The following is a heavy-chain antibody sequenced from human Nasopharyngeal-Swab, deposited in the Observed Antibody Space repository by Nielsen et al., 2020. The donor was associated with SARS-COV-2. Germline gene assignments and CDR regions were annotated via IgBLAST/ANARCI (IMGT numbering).Heavy chain of an antibody. CDR3: AHRRIAAFSFVY. CDR2: IYWDDDK. V-gene: IGHV2-5*02. J-gene: IGHJ4*02. D-gene: IGHD6-25*01. Sequence: SGPTLVKPTQTLTLTCTFSGFSLSTSGVGVGWIRQPPGKALEWLALIYWDDDKRYSPSLKSRLTITKDTTKNQVVLTMTNMDPVDTATYYCAHRRIAAFSFVYWGQGTLVTVSS. CDR1: GFSLSTSGVG.